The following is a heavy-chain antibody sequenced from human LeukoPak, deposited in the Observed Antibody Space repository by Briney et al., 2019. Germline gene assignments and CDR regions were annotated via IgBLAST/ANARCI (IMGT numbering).Heavy chain of an antibody. CDR2: IRSIGDT. Sequence: PGGSLGLSCAASGFIFSQYSINWVRQAPGKGLEWVSHIRSIGDTFYADSVKGRFTISRDNARNSLYLQMNSLRAEDTAMYYCARDAGNSGYGCDLWGQGTLVTVSS. CDR1: GFIFSQYS. V-gene: IGHV3-48*01. CDR3: ARDAGNSGYGCDL. D-gene: IGHD5-12*01. J-gene: IGHJ5*02.